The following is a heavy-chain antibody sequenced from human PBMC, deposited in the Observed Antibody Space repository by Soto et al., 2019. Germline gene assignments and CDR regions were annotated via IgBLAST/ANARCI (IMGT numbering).Heavy chain of an antibody. CDR1: GFTFTRSA. V-gene: IGHV1-58*01. J-gene: IGHJ6*02. D-gene: IGHD3-10*01. CDR2: IVVGTDNT. CDR3: AATLHSKSGSGYYGMDV. Sequence: GASVKVYCKASGFTFTRSAVQWLRQARGQGLEWVGWIVVGTDNTNYAQKFQERVTITRDMSTSTAYMELSSLGSDDTAVYYCAATLHSKSGSGYYGMDVWGQGTTVTVSS.